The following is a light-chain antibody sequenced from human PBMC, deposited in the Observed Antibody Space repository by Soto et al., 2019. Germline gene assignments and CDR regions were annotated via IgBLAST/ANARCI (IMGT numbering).Light chain of an antibody. CDR3: QQYGNSLPWT. Sequence: EIVLTQSPGTLSLSPGERATLSCRASQSVSNNYLAWYQQKPGQAPRLLISGASNRATGIPDRFSGSGSGTDFTLAISRLEPEDFAVYYCQQYGNSLPWTFGQGTKVDIK. CDR1: QSVSNNY. CDR2: GAS. J-gene: IGKJ1*01. V-gene: IGKV3-20*01.